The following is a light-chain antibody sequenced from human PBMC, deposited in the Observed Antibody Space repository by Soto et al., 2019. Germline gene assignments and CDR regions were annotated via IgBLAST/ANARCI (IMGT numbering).Light chain of an antibody. V-gene: IGKV3-20*01. CDR2: DAS. Sequence: EIVLTQSPGTLSLSPGETLSLSCRSSQSVRRYLAWYQQKPGQAPRLLIYDASTRATGIPDRFSGSGSGTDFTLKISRVEAEDVGVYYCMQGLQAPLTFGQGTKVDIK. J-gene: IGKJ1*01. CDR3: MQGLQAPLT. CDR1: QSVRRY.